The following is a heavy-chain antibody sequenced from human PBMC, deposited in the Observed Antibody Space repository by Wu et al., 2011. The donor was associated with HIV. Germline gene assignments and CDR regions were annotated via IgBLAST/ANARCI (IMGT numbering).Heavy chain of an antibody. CDR3: ARSGGGSGSYDGYYYYYYMDV. Sequence: QVQLVQSGAEVKKPGASVTVSCKASGYTFTSYYMHWVRQAPGQGLEWMGIINPSGGSTSYAQKFQGRVTMTRDTSTSTVYMELSSLRSEDTAVYYCARSGGGSGSYDGYYYYYYMDVWGKGTTVTVSS. J-gene: IGHJ6*03. CDR2: INPSGGST. CDR1: GYTFTSYY. V-gene: IGHV1-46*01. D-gene: IGHD3-10*01.